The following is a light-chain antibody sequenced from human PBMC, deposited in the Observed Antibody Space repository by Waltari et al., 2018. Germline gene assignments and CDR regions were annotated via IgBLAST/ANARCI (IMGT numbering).Light chain of an antibody. Sequence: QSLIYRDGDTYLHWFQQRPGQSPRRLIYKVSNRDSGVPDRFSGSGSGTDFTLKISRVEAEDVGVYYCMQSTHWPLTFGGGTKVEIK. CDR1: QSLIYRDGDTY. CDR3: MQSTHWPLT. V-gene: IGKV2-30*01. J-gene: IGKJ4*01. CDR2: KVS.